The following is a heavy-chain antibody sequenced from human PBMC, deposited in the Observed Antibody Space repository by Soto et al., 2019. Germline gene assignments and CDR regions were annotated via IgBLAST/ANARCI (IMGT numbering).Heavy chain of an antibody. CDR1: GYTFTSYA. D-gene: IGHD4-17*01. Sequence: ASVKVSCKASGYTFTSYAMHWVRQAPGQRLEWMGWINAGNGNTKYSQKFQGRVTITRDTSASTAYMELSSLRSEDTATYYCALDYGDYGHGYFDYWGQGTLVTVSS. CDR3: ALDYGDYGHGYFDY. J-gene: IGHJ4*02. CDR2: INAGNGNT. V-gene: IGHV1-3*01.